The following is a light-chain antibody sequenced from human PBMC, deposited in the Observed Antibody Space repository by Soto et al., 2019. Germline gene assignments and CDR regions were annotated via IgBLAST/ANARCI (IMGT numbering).Light chain of an antibody. Sequence: EIVLTQSPATLSLSPGERATLSCRASQSVSHYLAWFQQKPGQAPRLLIYDASNRATGIPARFSGSGSGTDLTLTISSLEPEDFAVYYCQQRSSWPLLTFGGGTKVEI. CDR1: QSVSHY. V-gene: IGKV3-11*01. CDR2: DAS. J-gene: IGKJ4*01. CDR3: QQRSSWPLLT.